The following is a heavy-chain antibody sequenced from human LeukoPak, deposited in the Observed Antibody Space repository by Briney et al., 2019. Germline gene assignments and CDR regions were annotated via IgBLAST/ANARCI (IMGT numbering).Heavy chain of an antibody. Sequence: PGGSLRLSCAASGFTFSSYGMSWVRQAPGKGLEWVSAISGSGGSTYYADSVKGRFTISRDNCKNTLYLQMNSLRAEDTAVYYCASKSGGGSGSYYVFDYWGQGTLVTVSS. J-gene: IGHJ4*02. D-gene: IGHD3-10*01. CDR2: ISGSGGST. CDR1: GFTFSSYG. V-gene: IGHV3-23*01. CDR3: ASKSGGGSGSYYVFDY.